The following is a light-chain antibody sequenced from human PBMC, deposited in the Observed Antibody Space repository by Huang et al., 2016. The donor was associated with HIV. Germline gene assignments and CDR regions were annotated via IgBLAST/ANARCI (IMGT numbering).Light chain of an antibody. V-gene: IGKV1-33*01. Sequence: DIQMTQSPSSLSASVGDRVTITCQASQDISNYLNWYQQKPGKAPKLLIYDASSLEAGVPSRFSGSVSGTDFTLTISSLHPEDFATYYCQQYDNLPYTFGQGTKLEIK. CDR1: QDISNY. CDR3: QQYDNLPYT. J-gene: IGKJ2*01. CDR2: DAS.